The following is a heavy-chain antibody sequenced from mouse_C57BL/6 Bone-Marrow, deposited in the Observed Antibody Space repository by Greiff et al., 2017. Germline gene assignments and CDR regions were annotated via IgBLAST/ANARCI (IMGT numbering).Heavy chain of an antibody. CDR3: ARSGYYGYDGAY. CDR2: IYPGSGST. D-gene: IGHD2-2*01. Sequence: QVQLQQPGAELVKPGASVKMSCKASGYTFTSYWITWVKQRPGQGLEWIGDIYPGSGSTNYNEKFKSKATLTVDTSSSTAYMQLSSLTSADSAVYYCARSGYYGYDGAYWCQGTLVTVSA. J-gene: IGHJ3*01. V-gene: IGHV1-55*01. CDR1: GYTFTSYW.